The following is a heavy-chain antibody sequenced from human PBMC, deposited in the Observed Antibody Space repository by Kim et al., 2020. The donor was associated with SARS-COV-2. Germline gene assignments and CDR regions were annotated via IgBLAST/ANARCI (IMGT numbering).Heavy chain of an antibody. CDR1: GYTFTRYY. CDR3: ARSGLGVTQGYFDY. CDR2: SNPIGFIS. J-gene: IGHJ4*02. D-gene: IGHD3-16*01. Sequence: ASVKVSCKASGYTFTRYYMHWVRQDPCQGREGVGISNPIGFISNYSQKFQGRVTMTRDTSTSTVYMELSSLRSEDTAVYYCARSGLGVTQGYFDYWGQGTLVTVSS. V-gene: IGHV1-46*01.